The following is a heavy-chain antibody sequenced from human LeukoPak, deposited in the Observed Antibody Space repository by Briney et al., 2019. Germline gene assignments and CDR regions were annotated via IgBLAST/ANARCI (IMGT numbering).Heavy chain of an antibody. CDR3: ARATPMAPLGY. V-gene: IGHV4-34*01. CDR1: GGSFSGYY. D-gene: IGHD5-18*01. Sequence: SETLSLTCAVYGGSFSGYYWSWIRQPPGKGLEWIGEINHSGSTNYNPSLKSRVTISVDTSKNQFSLKLSSVTAADTAVYYCARATPMAPLGYWGQGTLVTVSS. CDR2: INHSGST. J-gene: IGHJ4*02.